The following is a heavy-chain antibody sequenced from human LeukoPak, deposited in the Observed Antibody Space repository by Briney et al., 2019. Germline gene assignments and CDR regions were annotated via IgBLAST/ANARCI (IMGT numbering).Heavy chain of an antibody. J-gene: IGHJ4*02. V-gene: IGHV1-2*02. Sequence: ASVKVSCKASGYTFTGYYMHWVRQAPGQGLEWMGWINPNSGGTNYAQKFQGRVTMTRDTSISTAYMELSRLRSDDTAVYYCARVPPCGGGSCYSSFWTYYFDYWGQGTLVTVSS. CDR2: INPNSGGT. D-gene: IGHD2-15*01. CDR1: GYTFTGYY. CDR3: ARVPPCGGGSCYSSFWTYYFDY.